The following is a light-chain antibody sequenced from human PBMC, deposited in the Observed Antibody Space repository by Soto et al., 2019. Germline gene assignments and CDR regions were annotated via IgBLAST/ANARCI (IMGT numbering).Light chain of an antibody. CDR3: QQYNTYST. Sequence: DIQMSQYPSSLSASVGDRVIITCRASRPINKYLNWYQQKPGKAPKPLIYDASTLKTGVPSRFSGSGSGSEFNFTITGLQPDDFATYFCQQYNTYSTFGQGTRLE. CDR1: RPINKY. CDR2: DAS. J-gene: IGKJ5*01. V-gene: IGKV1-5*01.